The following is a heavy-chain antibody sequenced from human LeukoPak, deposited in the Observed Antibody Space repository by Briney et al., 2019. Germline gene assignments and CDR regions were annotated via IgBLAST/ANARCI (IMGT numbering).Heavy chain of an antibody. J-gene: IGHJ5*02. CDR3: ARDGNYGGNSELPS. D-gene: IGHD4-23*01. CDR2: IWYDGSNK. V-gene: IGHV3-33*01. CDR1: GFTFTNFG. Sequence: GGSLRLSCAASGFTFTNFGMHWVRQAPGKGLEWVAVIWYDGSNKYYADSVKGRFTISRDNSKNTLYLQMNSLGAEDTAVYYCARDGNYGGNSELPSWGQGTLVTVSS.